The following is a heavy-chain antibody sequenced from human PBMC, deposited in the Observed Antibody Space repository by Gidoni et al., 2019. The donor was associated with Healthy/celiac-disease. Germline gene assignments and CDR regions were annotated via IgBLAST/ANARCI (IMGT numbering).Heavy chain of an antibody. J-gene: IGHJ4*02. V-gene: IGHV1-69*12. Sequence: QVQLVQSGAEVKKPGSSVKVSCKASGGTFSSYAISWVRQAPGHGLEWMGGIIPIFGTANYAQKFQGRVTITADESTSTAYMGLSSLRSEDTAVYYCARIRFDYGDYEYYFDYWGQGTLVTVSS. CDR3: ARIRFDYGDYEYYFDY. CDR1: GGTFSSYA. D-gene: IGHD4-17*01. CDR2: IIPIFGTA.